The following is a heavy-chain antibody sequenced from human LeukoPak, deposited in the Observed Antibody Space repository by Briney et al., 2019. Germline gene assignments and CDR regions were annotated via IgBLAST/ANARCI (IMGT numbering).Heavy chain of an antibody. V-gene: IGHV1-18*01. J-gene: IGHJ4*02. CDR1: GYTFISYG. D-gene: IGHD3-22*01. Sequence: ASVKVSCKASGYTFISYGISCVRQAPGQGLEWMGWISAYNGNTNYAQKLQGRVTMTTDTSTSTAYMELRSLRSDDTAVYYCARVGLERYDSSGYEDYWGQGTLVTVSS. CDR2: ISAYNGNT. CDR3: ARVGLERYDSSGYEDY.